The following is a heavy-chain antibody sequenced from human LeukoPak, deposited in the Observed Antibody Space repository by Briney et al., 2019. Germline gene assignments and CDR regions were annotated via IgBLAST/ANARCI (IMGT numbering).Heavy chain of an antibody. CDR3: AKGSGYYYYSMDV. Sequence: GRSLRLSCAASGFTFSNYGMHWVRQAPGKGLEWVAVISYDGSNKYYADSVKGRFTISRDNSKNTLYLQMNSLRAEDTAVYYCAKGSGYYYYSMDVWGQGTTVTVSS. J-gene: IGHJ6*02. V-gene: IGHV3-30*18. CDR2: ISYDGSNK. CDR1: GFTFSNYG.